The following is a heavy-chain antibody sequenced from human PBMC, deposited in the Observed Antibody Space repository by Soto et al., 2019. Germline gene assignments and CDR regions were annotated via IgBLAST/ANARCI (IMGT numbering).Heavy chain of an antibody. Sequence: SETLSLTCAVYGGSFSGYYWSWIRQPPGKGLEWIGEINHSGSTNYNPSLKSRVTISVDTSKNQFSLKLSSVTAADTAVYYCARAELDRGYSYGLDYWGQGTPVTVSS. D-gene: IGHD5-18*01. CDR1: GGSFSGYY. J-gene: IGHJ4*02. V-gene: IGHV4-34*01. CDR3: ARAELDRGYSYGLDY. CDR2: INHSGST.